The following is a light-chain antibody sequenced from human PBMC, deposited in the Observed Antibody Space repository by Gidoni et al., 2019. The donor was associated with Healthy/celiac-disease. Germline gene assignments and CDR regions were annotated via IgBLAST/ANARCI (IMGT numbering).Light chain of an antibody. CDR3: QQYGSSPLLT. Sequence: DIVLTQSPGTLSLSPGERATLSCRASQSVSSSYLAWYQQKPGQAPRLLIYGASSRATGIPDRFSASGSGTDFTLTISRLEPEDFAVYYCQQYGSSPLLTFXGXTKVEIK. CDR2: GAS. CDR1: QSVSSSY. V-gene: IGKV3-20*01. J-gene: IGKJ4*01.